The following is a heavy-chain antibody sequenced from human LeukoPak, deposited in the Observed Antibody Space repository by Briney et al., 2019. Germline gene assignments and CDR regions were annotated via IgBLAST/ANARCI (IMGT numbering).Heavy chain of an antibody. CDR2: ISSSSSFI. J-gene: IGHJ4*02. D-gene: IGHD6-13*01. CDR1: GFTFSSYN. CDR3: AKDRVTAAGYYFDY. Sequence: GGSLRLSCAASGFTFSSYNMNWVRQAPGKGLEWVSSISSSSSFIYYADSVKGRFTISRDNAKNSLFLQMNSLRAEDTAVYYCAKDRVTAAGYYFDYWGQGTLVTVSS. V-gene: IGHV3-21*01.